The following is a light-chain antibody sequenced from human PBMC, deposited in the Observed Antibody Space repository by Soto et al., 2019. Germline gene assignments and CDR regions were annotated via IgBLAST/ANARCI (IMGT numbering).Light chain of an antibody. CDR2: DAS. CDR3: QQRSNWHP. CDR1: QSVSSY. Sequence: EIVLTQSPATLSLSPGERATLSCRASQSVSSYLAGYQQKPGQAPRLLIYDASHRATAIPARFSGSGRGTDFTLTISTLEPEDLAVYYCQQRSNWHPFGQGTRLEIK. V-gene: IGKV3D-11*02. J-gene: IGKJ5*01.